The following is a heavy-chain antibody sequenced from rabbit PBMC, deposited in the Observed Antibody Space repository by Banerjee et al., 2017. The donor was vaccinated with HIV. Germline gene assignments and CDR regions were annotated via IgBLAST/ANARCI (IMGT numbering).Heavy chain of an antibody. CDR3: ARSSYAGYDGYGYGTFNL. V-gene: IGHV1S43*01. J-gene: IGHJ4*01. CDR1: GIDFSSYYY. CDR2: IYTRTGTT. Sequence: QSLEESGGDLVKPGASLTLTCKASGIDFSSYYYMCWVRQAPGKGLDLIACIYTRTGTTYHADWVNGRFTITRSTSLNTVDLKMTSLTAADTATYFCARSSYAGYDGYGYGTFNLWGPGTLVTVS. D-gene: IGHD6-1*01.